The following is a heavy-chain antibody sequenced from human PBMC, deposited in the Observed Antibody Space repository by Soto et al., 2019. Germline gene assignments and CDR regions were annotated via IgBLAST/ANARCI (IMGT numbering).Heavy chain of an antibody. Sequence: QVKLVQSGAEVKKPGASVKVSCKASGYTFSSYAISWVRQAPGQGLEWMGWISAYNGNTKYAQKLQGRVTMTTDTSTSTASMEVRTLRSDDTAVYYCARDGPPADYWGQGTLVTVSS. CDR1: GYTFSSYA. CDR3: ARDGPPADY. V-gene: IGHV1-18*01. J-gene: IGHJ4*02. CDR2: ISAYNGNT.